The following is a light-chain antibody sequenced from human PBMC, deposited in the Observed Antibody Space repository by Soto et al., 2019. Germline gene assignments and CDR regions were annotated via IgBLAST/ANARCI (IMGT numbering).Light chain of an antibody. Sequence: EIVLTQSPGTLSLSPGERATLSCRASQSVSSSYLAWYQQKPGQAPRLLIYGASSRATGIPDRFSGSESGTDFTLTISRLAPEDFAVYYCQQYGSSPPRTFGQGTKVEIK. CDR2: GAS. CDR1: QSVSSSY. J-gene: IGKJ1*01. V-gene: IGKV3-20*01. CDR3: QQYGSSPPRT.